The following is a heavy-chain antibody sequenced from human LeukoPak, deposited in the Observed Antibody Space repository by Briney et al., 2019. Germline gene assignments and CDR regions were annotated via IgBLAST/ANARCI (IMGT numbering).Heavy chain of an antibody. Sequence: GGSLRLSCAASGFTFDDYGMSWVRQAPGKGLEWVSGINWNGGSTGYADSVKGRFTISRDNAKNSLYLQMNSLRAEDTALYYCARGRIVGTSSNGGWFDPWGQGTLVTISS. CDR2: INWNGGST. V-gene: IGHV3-20*04. D-gene: IGHD1-26*01. J-gene: IGHJ5*02. CDR3: ARGRIVGTSSNGGWFDP. CDR1: GFTFDDYG.